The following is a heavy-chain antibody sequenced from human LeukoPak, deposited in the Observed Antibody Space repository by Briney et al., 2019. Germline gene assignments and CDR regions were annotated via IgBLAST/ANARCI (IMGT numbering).Heavy chain of an antibody. CDR1: GLTFSNYG. CDR3: ASGTAAGTCDY. V-gene: IGHV1-18*01. CDR2: ISAYNGNT. J-gene: IGHJ4*02. Sequence: GASVKVSCKASGLTFSNYGITWVRQAPGQGLEWMGWISAYNGNTNYAQKLQGRVTMTTDTSTSTAYMELRSLRSDDTAVYYCASGTAAGTCDYWGPGTLVTVSS. D-gene: IGHD6-13*01.